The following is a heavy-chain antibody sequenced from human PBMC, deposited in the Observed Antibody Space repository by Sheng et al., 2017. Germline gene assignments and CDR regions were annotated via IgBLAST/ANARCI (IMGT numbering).Heavy chain of an antibody. J-gene: IGHJ1*01. CDR1: GGSFSGYY. Sequence: QVQLQQWGAGLLKPSETLSLTCAVYGGSFSGYYWSWIRQPPGKGLEWIGEINHSGSTNYNPSLKSRVTISVDTSKNQFSLKLSSVTAADTAVYYCARDSGYSSGWYMKPTYFQHWGQGTLVTVSS. CDR3: ARDSGYSSGWYMKPTYFQH. CDR2: INHSGST. D-gene: IGHD6-19*01. V-gene: IGHV4-34*01.